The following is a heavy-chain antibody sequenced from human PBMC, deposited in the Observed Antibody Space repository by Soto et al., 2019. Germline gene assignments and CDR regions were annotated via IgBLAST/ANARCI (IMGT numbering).Heavy chain of an antibody. J-gene: IGHJ4*02. CDR1: GYTFSSYH. CDR3: ARDLPPVDY. Sequence: QIQLVQSGAEVKKPGASVKVSCKASGYTFSSYHITWVRQAPGQGLEWMGWISAYNGNTNYAQNLQGRVTMTTNPSTSTAYMELRSLRSDDTAVYYCARDLPPVDYWGQGTLVTVSS. CDR2: ISAYNGNT. V-gene: IGHV1-18*01.